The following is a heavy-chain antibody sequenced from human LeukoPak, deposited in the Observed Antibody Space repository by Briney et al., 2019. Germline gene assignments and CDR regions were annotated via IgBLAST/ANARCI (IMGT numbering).Heavy chain of an antibody. CDR3: ARSGYDPYFDY. Sequence: SETLSLTCTVSSGSISSGSYYWSWIRQPAGKGLEWIGRIYTSGSTNYNPSLKSRVTISVDTSKNQFSLKLSSVTAADTAVYYCARSGYDPYFDYWGQGTLVTVSS. J-gene: IGHJ4*02. D-gene: IGHD5-12*01. V-gene: IGHV4-61*02. CDR1: SGSISSGSYY. CDR2: IYTSGST.